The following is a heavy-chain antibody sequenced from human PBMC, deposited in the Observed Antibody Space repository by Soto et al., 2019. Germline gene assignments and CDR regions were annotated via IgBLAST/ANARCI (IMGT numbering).Heavy chain of an antibody. D-gene: IGHD3-10*01. CDR3: AKDAYYYGSGSSHIDY. CDR2: ISGSGGST. CDR1: EFTSSNLA. V-gene: IGHV3-23*01. Sequence: PGGSMRLSCAAFEFTSSNLAVSWVRQTPGKGLEWVSAISGSGGSTYYADSVKGRFTISRDNSKNTLYLQMNSLRAEDTAVYYCAKDAYYYGSGSSHIDYWGQGTLVTVSS. J-gene: IGHJ4*02.